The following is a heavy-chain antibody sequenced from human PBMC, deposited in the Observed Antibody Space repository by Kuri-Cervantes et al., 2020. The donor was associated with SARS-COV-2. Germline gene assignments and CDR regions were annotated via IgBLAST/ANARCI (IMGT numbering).Heavy chain of an antibody. D-gene: IGHD6-13*01. CDR3: AKGSSSWYYMDV. V-gene: IGHV1-2*02. CDR1: GYTFTGYY. Sequence: ASVTVSCKASGYTFTGYYMHWVRQAPGQGLEWMGWSNPNSGGTNYAQKFQGRVTMTRNTSISTAYMELSSLRSEDTAVYYCAKGSSSWYYMDVWGKGTTVTVSS. J-gene: IGHJ6*03. CDR2: SNPNSGGT.